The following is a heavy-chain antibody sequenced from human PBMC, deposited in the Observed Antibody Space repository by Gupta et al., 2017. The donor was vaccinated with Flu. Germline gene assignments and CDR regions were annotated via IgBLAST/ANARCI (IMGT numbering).Heavy chain of an antibody. Sequence: EWVATISYDGINKYYGDSVKGRFTISRDNSRNTLFLQMNSLRAEDTAVYYCAKDSAESSRYSPYYYYYFMGVWGHGTTVTVSS. CDR3: AKDSAESSRYSPYYYYYFMGV. J-gene: IGHJ6*03. D-gene: IGHD3-22*01. CDR2: ISYDGINK. V-gene: IGHV3-30*18.